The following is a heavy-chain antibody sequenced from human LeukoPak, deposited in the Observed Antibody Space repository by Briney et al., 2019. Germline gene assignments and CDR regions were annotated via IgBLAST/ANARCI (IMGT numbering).Heavy chain of an antibody. CDR1: GFTFSSYS. V-gene: IGHV3-48*02. D-gene: IGHD2/OR15-2a*01. CDR2: ISSSSSTI. J-gene: IGHJ3*02. Sequence: PGGSLRLSCAASGFTFSSYSMNWVRQAPGKGLEWVSYISSSSSTIYYADSVRGRFTISRDNGKNSLYLQMSSLRDEDTAVYYCARTSMRAFDIWGQGTMVTVSS. CDR3: ARTSMRAFDI.